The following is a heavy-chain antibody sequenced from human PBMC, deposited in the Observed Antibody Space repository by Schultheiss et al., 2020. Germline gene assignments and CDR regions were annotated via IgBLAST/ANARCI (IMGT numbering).Heavy chain of an antibody. CDR2: INGGGSNT. CDR3: AKDAGLLGYFDY. Sequence: GGSLRLSCAASGFTFSNLGMSWVRQAPGKGLEWVSGINGGGSNTYYADSVKGRFTISRDNSRNTVYLQMNSLRGEDTAVYYCAKDAGLLGYFDYWGQGTLVTVSS. D-gene: IGHD7-27*01. J-gene: IGHJ4*02. V-gene: IGHV3-23*01. CDR1: GFTFSNLG.